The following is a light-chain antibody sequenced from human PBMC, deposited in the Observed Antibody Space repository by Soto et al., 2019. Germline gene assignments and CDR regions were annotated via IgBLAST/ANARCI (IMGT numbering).Light chain of an antibody. Sequence: QLVLTQSPSASASLGASVKLTCTVSSGYSSYAIAWHQQQPEKGPRYLMKLNSDGSHSKGDGIPDRFSGSSSGAERYLTISSLQSEDEAYYHCQTWGTGIAVFGGGTLLTVL. J-gene: IGLJ7*01. CDR2: LNSDGSH. CDR1: SGYSSYA. CDR3: QTWGTGIAV. V-gene: IGLV4-69*01.